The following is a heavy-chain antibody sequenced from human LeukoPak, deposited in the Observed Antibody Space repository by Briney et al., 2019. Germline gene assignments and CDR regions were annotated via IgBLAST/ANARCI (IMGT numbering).Heavy chain of an antibody. CDR1: GYTFTDYY. CDR3: ARADLITMIVVVIEYYFDY. Sequence: ASVKVSCKASGYTFTDYYMHWVRQAPGQGLEWMGWINPNSGGTNYAQKFQGRVTMTRDTSISTAYMELSRLRSDDTAVYYCARADLITMIVVVIEYYFDYWGQGTLVTVSS. CDR2: INPNSGGT. V-gene: IGHV1-2*02. J-gene: IGHJ4*02. D-gene: IGHD3-22*01.